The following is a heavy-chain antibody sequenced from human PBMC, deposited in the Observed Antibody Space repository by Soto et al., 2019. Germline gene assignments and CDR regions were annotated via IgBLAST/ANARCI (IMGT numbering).Heavy chain of an antibody. CDR3: ARDSRLWGSTGWKRENLFDI. Sequence: QVQLEQSGAEVKRPGSSVKVSCKTSGGNFNTYPISWVGQAPGHRLEWMGKIIPIFGTPDYAQKFQGRVTINADEATTTVYMELRSLKSDDSAVYYCARDSRLWGSTGWKRENLFDIWGQGTMVTVSS. J-gene: IGHJ3*02. CDR2: IIPIFGTP. D-gene: IGHD3-16*01. CDR1: GGNFNTYP. V-gene: IGHV1-69*18.